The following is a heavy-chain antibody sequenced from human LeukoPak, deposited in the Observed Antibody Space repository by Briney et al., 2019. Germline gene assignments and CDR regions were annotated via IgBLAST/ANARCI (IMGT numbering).Heavy chain of an antibody. CDR1: GYTFTSYY. V-gene: IGHV1-2*02. CDR3: ASPLHTRSTSCYFRDCDSDAFDI. J-gene: IGHJ3*02. CDR2: INPNSGGT. Sequence: GASVKVSCKASGYTFTSYYMHWVRQAPGQGLEWMGIINPNSGGTNYAQKFQGRVTMTRDTSISTAYMELSRLRSDDTAVYYCASPLHTRSTSCYFRDCDSDAFDIWGQGTMVTVSS. D-gene: IGHD2-2*01.